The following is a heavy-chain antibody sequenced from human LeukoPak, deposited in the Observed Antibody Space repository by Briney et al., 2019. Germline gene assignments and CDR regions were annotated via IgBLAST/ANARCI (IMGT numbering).Heavy chain of an antibody. D-gene: IGHD3-22*01. CDR3: ARVTSYYYNTSGDYYLDY. V-gene: IGHV3-7*04. CDR2: IIQDGSAK. CDR1: GFTFSSYR. Sequence: GGSLRLSCVASGFTFSSYRMSWVHQAPGKGLVWVANIIQDGSAKNYVDSVQGRFAISRDNAKNSLYLQMNSLRAEDTAAYYCARVTSYYYNTSGDYYLDYWGQGTLVTVSS. J-gene: IGHJ4*02.